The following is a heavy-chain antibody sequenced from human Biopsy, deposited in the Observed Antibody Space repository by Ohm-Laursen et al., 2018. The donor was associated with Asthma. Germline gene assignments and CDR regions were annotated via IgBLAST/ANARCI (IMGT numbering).Heavy chain of an antibody. J-gene: IGHJ1*01. D-gene: IGHD3-3*02. CDR2: ISWNSATI. CDR1: GFKFDEYT. V-gene: IGHV3-9*01. CDR3: ARTFHFWSPYHAEHYQL. Sequence: SLRLSCSASGFKFDEYTMHWVRQAPGKGLEWVSGISWNSATIGYADSVKGRFTIPRDNAKNSLYLQMNSLRAEDTAVYYCARTFHFWSPYHAEHYQLWGQGTLVAVSS.